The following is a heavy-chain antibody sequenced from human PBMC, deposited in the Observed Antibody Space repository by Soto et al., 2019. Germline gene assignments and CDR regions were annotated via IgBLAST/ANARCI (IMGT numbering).Heavy chain of an antibody. CDR3: ARGRDDYGDYVSDYYYYMDV. D-gene: IGHD4-17*01. CDR1: GYTFTSYD. J-gene: IGHJ6*03. CDR2: MNPNSGNT. Sequence: ASVKVSCKASGYTFTSYDINWVRQATGQGLEWMGWMNPNSGNTGYAQKFQGRVTMTRNTSISTAYMELSSLRSEDTAVYYCARGRDDYGDYVSDYYYYMDVWGKGTTVTVSS. V-gene: IGHV1-8*01.